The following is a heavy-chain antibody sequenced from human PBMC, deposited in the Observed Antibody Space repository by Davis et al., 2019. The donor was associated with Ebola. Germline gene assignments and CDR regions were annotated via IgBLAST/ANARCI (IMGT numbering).Heavy chain of an antibody. V-gene: IGHV3-21*01. Sequence: GESLKISCAASGFTFSSYWMSWVRQAPGKGLEWVSSISSSSSYIYYADSVKGRFTISRDNAKNSLYLQMNSLRAEDTAVYYCARDRFDYWGQGTLVTVSS. CDR3: ARDRFDY. CDR1: GFTFSSYW. CDR2: ISSSSSYI. J-gene: IGHJ4*02.